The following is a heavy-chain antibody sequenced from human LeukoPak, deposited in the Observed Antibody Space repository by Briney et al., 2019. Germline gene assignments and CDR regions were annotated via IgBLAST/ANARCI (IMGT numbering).Heavy chain of an antibody. V-gene: IGHV1-8*01. J-gene: IGHJ4*02. CDR1: GYTFTSYD. CDR2: MNPNSGNT. Sequence: ASVKVSCKASGYTFTSYDINWVRQATGQGLEWMGWMNPNSGNTGYAQKFQGRVTMTRNTSISTAYMELSSLRSEDTAVYYCAKEGRLWFEEFPPSPYFDFWGPGTLVTVSS. D-gene: IGHD3-10*01. CDR3: AKEGRLWFEEFPPSPYFDF.